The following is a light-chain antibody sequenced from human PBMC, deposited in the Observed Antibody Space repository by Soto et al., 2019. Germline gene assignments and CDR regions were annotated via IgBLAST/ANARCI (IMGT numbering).Light chain of an antibody. CDR2: DAS. J-gene: IGKJ5*01. CDR3: QQRFNWPPIT. V-gene: IGKV3-11*01. Sequence: EIVLTQSPVTLSLSPGERATLSCRASQSVSTYLAWYQQKPGQAPRLLIYDASNRATGIPARFSGSGSGTDFTLTISSLEPEDFAVYYCQQRFNWPPITFGQGTRLEIK. CDR1: QSVSTY.